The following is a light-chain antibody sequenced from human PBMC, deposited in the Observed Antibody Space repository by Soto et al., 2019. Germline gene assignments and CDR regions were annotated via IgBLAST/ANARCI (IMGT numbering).Light chain of an antibody. J-gene: IGKJ1*01. CDR2: DAS. V-gene: IGKV3-15*01. CDR3: HHYSDWPPWT. CDR1: QSISSN. Sequence: IVLTQSPVTLSVSPGERASLSCRASQSISSNLAWYQQKPGQAPSLLIFDASTRATGVPARYRGSGSGTEFALTSSSQQSEDFAIYYCHHYSDWPPWTFGQGTKVEFK.